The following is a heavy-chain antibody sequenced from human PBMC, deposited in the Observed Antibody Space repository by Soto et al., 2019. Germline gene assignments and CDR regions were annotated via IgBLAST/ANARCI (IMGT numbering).Heavy chain of an antibody. CDR3: ARLLRWDDYGGENAFDI. CDR1: GGSISSSSYY. D-gene: IGHD4-17*01. J-gene: IGHJ3*02. CDR2: IYYSGST. V-gene: IGHV4-39*01. Sequence: QLQLQESGPGLVKPSETLSLTCTVSGGSISSSSYYWGWIRQPPGKGLEWIGSIYYSGSTYYNPSLKSRVTISVDTSKNQFSLKLSSVTAADTAVYYCARLLRWDDYGGENAFDIWGQGTMVTVSS.